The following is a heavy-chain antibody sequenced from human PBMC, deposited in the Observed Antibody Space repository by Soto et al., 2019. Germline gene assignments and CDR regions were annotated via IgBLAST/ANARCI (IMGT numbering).Heavy chain of an antibody. CDR2: MHSTGST. CDR3: ATPSAYTTSSDFGSSFDY. V-gene: IGHV4-59*03. Sequence: SETLSLTCTVSGGSISNYYLTWIRQPPGKALEWLGYMHSTGSTKYNPSLKSRVIISVDTSSNQFSLRLSSVTTADTAVYYCATPSAYTTSSDFGSSFDYWGQGPLVTVSS. J-gene: IGHJ4*02. CDR1: GGSISNYY. D-gene: IGHD4-17*01.